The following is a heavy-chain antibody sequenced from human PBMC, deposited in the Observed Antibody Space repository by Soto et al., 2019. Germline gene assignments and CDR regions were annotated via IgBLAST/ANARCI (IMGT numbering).Heavy chain of an antibody. D-gene: IGHD6-13*01. CDR2: ISYDGSNK. Sequence: PGGSLRLSCAASGFTFSSYGMHWVRQAPGKGLEWVAVISYDGSNKYYADSVKGRFTISRDNSKNTLYLQMNSLRAEDTAVYYCAKSGRAAAAFDYWGQGTLVTVSS. V-gene: IGHV3-30*18. CDR3: AKSGRAAAAFDY. CDR1: GFTFSSYG. J-gene: IGHJ4*02.